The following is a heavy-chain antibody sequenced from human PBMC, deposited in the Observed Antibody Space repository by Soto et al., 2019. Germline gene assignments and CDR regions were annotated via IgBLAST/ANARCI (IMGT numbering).Heavy chain of an antibody. V-gene: IGHV2-5*02. CDR3: VRCIIMVRGVIKGNDAFDI. D-gene: IGHD3-10*01. CDR2: IYWDDDK. Sequence: QITLKESGPTLVKPTQTLTLTCTFSGFSLSTSGVGVGWIRQPPGKALEWLALIYWDDDKRYSPSLKSRLTITKDTSKNQVVLTMTNMDPVDTATYYCVRCIIMVRGVIKGNDAFDIWGQGTMVTVSS. CDR1: GFSLSTSGVG. J-gene: IGHJ3*02.